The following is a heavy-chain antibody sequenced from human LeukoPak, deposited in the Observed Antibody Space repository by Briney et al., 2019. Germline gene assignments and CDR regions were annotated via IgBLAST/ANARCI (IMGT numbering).Heavy chain of an antibody. CDR2: ISSSGSTI. CDR1: GFTFSSYE. V-gene: IGHV3-48*03. CDR3: ARDRLLGWNDGFRYFDY. J-gene: IGHJ4*02. Sequence: GGSLRLXCAASGFTFSSYEMNWVRQAPGKGLEWVSYISSSGSTIYYADSVKGRFTISRDNAKNSLYLQMNSLRAEDTAVYYCARDRLLGWNDGFRYFDYWGQGTLVTVSS. D-gene: IGHD1-1*01.